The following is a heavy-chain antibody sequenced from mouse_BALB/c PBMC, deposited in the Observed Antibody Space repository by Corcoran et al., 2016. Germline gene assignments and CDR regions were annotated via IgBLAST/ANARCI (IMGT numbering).Heavy chain of an antibody. CDR3: ARLYPGIAMDY. CDR1: GYSFTSYV. J-gene: IGHJ4*01. Sequence: EVQLQQSGPELVKPGASVKMSCKASGYSFTSYVMHWVKQKPGQGLEWIGYINPYNDGTKYNEKFKGKATLTSDKSSSTAYMELSSLTSEDSAVYYCARLYPGIAMDYWGQGTSVTVSS. V-gene: IGHV1S136*01. CDR2: INPYNDGT.